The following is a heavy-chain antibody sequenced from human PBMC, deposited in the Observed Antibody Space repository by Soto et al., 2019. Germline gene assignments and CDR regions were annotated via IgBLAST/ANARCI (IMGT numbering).Heavy chain of an antibody. V-gene: IGHV4-34*01. CDR3: ARVPDR. CDR1: GGSFSGYY. D-gene: IGHD2-2*01. J-gene: IGHJ5*02. CDR2: INHSGST. Sequence: PSETLSLTCAVYGGSFSGYYWSWIRQPPGKGLEWIGEINHSGSTNYNPSLKSRVTISVDTSNSQFSLELSSVTAADTAVSYCARVPDRWGQGTLVTVPS.